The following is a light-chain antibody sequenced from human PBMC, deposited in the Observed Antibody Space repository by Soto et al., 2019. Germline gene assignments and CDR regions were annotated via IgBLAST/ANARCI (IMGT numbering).Light chain of an antibody. Sequence: DIQVTQSPSSLSASVGDRVTITCRASQTIGTFLNWYQQKPGKAPNLLISSASTLQSGVPSRFIGSGSGTDSALTISSLQSEDLATYYCQLSYISWTFGQGTKVDIK. CDR3: QLSYISWT. CDR1: QTIGTF. V-gene: IGKV1-39*01. J-gene: IGKJ1*01. CDR2: SAS.